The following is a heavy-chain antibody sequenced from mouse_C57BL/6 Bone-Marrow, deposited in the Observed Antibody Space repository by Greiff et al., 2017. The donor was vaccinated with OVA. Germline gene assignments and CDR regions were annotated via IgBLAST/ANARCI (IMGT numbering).Heavy chain of an antibody. D-gene: IGHD2-4*01. CDR3: ARDDDYDGAMDY. V-gene: IGHV7-1*01. Sequence: DVKLVESGGGLVQSGRSLRLSCATSGFTFSDFYMEWVRQAPGKGLEWIAASRTKANDYTTEYSASVKGRFIVSRDTSQSILYLQMNALRAEDTAIYYCARDDDYDGAMDYWGQGTSVTVSS. CDR1: GFTFSDFY. CDR2: SRTKANDYTT. J-gene: IGHJ4*01.